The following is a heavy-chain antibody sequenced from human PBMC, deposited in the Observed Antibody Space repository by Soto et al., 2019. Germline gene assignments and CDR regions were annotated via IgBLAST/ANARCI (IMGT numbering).Heavy chain of an antibody. CDR1: GYTFTSYD. CDR3: ARGFRVAATRWWFDP. Sequence: QVQLVQSGAEVKKPGASVKVSCKASGYTFTSYDISWVRQAPGQGLEWMGWISTYNGNTNYAQKLQGRVTMTTNTSTSTAYMELRSLRSDDTAVYYCARGFRVAATRWWFDPWGQGTLVTVSS. CDR2: ISTYNGNT. J-gene: IGHJ5*02. V-gene: IGHV1-18*01. D-gene: IGHD2-15*01.